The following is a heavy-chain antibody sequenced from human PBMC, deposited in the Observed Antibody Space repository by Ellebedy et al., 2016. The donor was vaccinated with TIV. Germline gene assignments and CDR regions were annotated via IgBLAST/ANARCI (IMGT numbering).Heavy chain of an antibody. D-gene: IGHD5-12*01. CDR2: INAGNGNT. CDR1: GYTFTSYA. J-gene: IGHJ6*02. CDR3: ARDGYWGYSGYDLKYGMDV. Sequence: AASVKVSCKASGYTFTSYAMHWVRQAPGQRLEWMGWINAGNGNTKYSQKFQGRVTITRDTSASTAYMELSSLRSEDTAVYYCARDGYWGYSGYDLKYGMDVWGQGTTVTVSS. V-gene: IGHV1-3*01.